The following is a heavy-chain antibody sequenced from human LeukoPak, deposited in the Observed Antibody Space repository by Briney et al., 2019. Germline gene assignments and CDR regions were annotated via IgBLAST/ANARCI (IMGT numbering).Heavy chain of an antibody. V-gene: IGHV1-2*06. D-gene: IGHD2/OR15-2a*01. CDR1: GYTFTDLY. CDR3: ARYGSPYYFVDY. J-gene: IGHJ4*02. CDR2: INPNSGGT. Sequence: ASVKVSCKASGYTFTDLYMHWVRQAPGQGLEWMGRINPNSGGTNYAQNFQGRVSMTWDTSISTAYMELRRLTSDDTAVCYCARYGSPYYFVDYWGQGTLVTVSS.